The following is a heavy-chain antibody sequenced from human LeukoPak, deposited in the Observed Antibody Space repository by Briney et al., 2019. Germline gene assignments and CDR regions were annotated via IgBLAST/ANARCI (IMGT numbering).Heavy chain of an antibody. J-gene: IGHJ6*03. V-gene: IGHV1-2*02. CDR3: ARDSGTDYVWGSYRNYYYYMDV. CDR1: GYTFTGYY. D-gene: IGHD3-16*02. Sequence: ASVKVSCKASGYTFTGYYMHWVRQAPGQGLEWMGWINPNSGGTNYAQKFQGRVTMTRDTSISTAYMELSRLRSDDTAVYYCARDSGTDYVWGSYRNYYYYMDVWGKGTTVTVSS. CDR2: INPNSGGT.